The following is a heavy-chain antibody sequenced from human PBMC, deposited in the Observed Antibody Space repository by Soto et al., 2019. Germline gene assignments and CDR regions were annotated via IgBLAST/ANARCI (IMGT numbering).Heavy chain of an antibody. J-gene: IGHJ4*02. CDR3: ARKGIAVARRVDY. CDR2: ISSSSSYT. CDR1: GFTFSDYY. V-gene: IGHV3-11*06. Sequence: GGSLRLCCAASGFTFSDYYMSWIRQAPGKGLEWVSYISSSSSYTNYADSVKGRFTISRDNAKNSLYLQMNSLRAEDTAVYYWARKGIAVARRVDYWGQGTLVTVSS. D-gene: IGHD6-19*01.